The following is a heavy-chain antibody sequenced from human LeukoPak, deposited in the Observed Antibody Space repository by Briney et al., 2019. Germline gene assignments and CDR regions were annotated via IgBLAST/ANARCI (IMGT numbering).Heavy chain of an antibody. J-gene: IGHJ4*02. Sequence: ASVKVSCKASGYTFIAYYMHWVRQAPGQGLEWMGWINPHSGGTYYAQNYQGRVTMTRDTSISTAYMELSRLRSDDTAVYYCARDRVNYYGSGKFDYWGQGIMVTVSS. D-gene: IGHD3-10*01. V-gene: IGHV1-2*02. CDR2: INPHSGGT. CDR1: GYTFIAYY. CDR3: ARDRVNYYGSGKFDY.